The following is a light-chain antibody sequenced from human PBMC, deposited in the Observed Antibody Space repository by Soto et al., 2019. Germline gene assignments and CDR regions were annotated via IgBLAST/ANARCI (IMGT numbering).Light chain of an antibody. CDR1: QSVSST. Sequence: EIVITQSPATLSVSPGERATLSCRASQSVSSTLAWYQQKPGQAPRLLIYDTSTRDTGVPARFGGMGSGTEFTLPISSLQSEDFAVYYCQQYSNWPRTFGQGTKVDIK. V-gene: IGKV3-15*01. CDR2: DTS. CDR3: QQYSNWPRT. J-gene: IGKJ1*01.